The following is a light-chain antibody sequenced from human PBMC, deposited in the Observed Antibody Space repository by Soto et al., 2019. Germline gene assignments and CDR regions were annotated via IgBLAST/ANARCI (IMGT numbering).Light chain of an antibody. CDR2: GAS. CDR3: QQYNNWPPIT. Sequence: EIVMTQSPATLSVSPGERATLSCRASQSVSSNLAWYQQKPGQAPRLLIYGASTSATGVTARFSGSGSGTAVTITISSMQSEDFAVYYCQQYNNWPPITFGQGTRLEIK. J-gene: IGKJ5*01. V-gene: IGKV3-15*01. CDR1: QSVSSN.